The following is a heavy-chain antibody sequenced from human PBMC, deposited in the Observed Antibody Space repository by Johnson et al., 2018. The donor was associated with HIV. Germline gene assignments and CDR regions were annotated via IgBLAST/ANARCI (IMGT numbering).Heavy chain of an antibody. V-gene: IGHV3-9*01. CDR3: ARGGAVGGEDAFDI. CDR2: ISWNSGSI. Sequence: VQLVESGGGLVQPGRSLRLSCAASGFTFDDYAMHWVRQAPGKGLEWVSGISWNSGSIGYADSVKGRFTISRDNAKNSLYLQMNSLRAEDTALYYCARGGAVGGEDAFDIWGQGTMVTVSS. D-gene: IGHD6-19*01. J-gene: IGHJ3*02. CDR1: GFTFDDYA.